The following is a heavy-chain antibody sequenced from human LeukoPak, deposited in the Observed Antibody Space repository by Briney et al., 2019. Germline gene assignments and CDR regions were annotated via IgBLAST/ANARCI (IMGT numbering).Heavy chain of an antibody. V-gene: IGHV3-66*01. CDR3: AREETTVTPGDY. CDR2: IYSWGDT. CDR1: GFTVTSNY. D-gene: IGHD4-17*01. J-gene: IGHJ4*02. Sequence: PGGSLRLSCAAPGFTVTSNYMYWVRQAPGKGLEWVSVIYSWGDTYYADSVKGRFTISRDGSKNTLYLQMNSLRVEDTAVYYCAREETTVTPGDYWGQGTLVTVSS.